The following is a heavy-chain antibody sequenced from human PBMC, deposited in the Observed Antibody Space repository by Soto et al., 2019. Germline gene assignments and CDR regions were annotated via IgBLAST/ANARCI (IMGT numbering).Heavy chain of an antibody. CDR1: GDSITSYH. CDR3: AGDIRSGSYRFDY. Sequence: QVQLQESGPGLVKPSETLSLTCTVSGDSITSYHWSWIRQSPEKGLEWIGYIFNSGSTAYNTYLKSRGHISADRSKNQFSLKLSSVTAADTAVYYCAGDIRSGSYRFDYWGQGTLVTVSS. CDR2: IFNSGST. J-gene: IGHJ4*02. V-gene: IGHV4-59*08. D-gene: IGHD1-26*01.